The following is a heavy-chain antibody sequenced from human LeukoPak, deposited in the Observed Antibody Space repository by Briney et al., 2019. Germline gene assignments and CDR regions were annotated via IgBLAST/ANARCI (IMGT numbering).Heavy chain of an antibody. Sequence: PGGSLRLSCAASGFMFSSYSMNWVRQAPGKGLEWVGFIRSKAYGGTTEYAASVKGRFTISRDDSKTIAYLQMNSLKTEDTAVYYCSKDGYNYIDYWGQGTLVTVSS. CDR2: IRSKAYGGTT. CDR3: SKDGYNYIDY. V-gene: IGHV3-49*04. J-gene: IGHJ4*02. D-gene: IGHD5-24*01. CDR1: GFMFSSYS.